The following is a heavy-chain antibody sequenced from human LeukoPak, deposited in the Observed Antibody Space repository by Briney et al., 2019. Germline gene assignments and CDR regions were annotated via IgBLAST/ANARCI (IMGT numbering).Heavy chain of an antibody. Sequence: GGSLRLSCAAFGFTFSTYAMSWVRQAPGKGLEWVCGISASGGSTYYADSVKGRFTISRDNSKNTLYLQMNSLRAEDTAVYYCAKDRYSTLIRGAIYDWGQGTLVTVSS. CDR1: GFTFSTYA. V-gene: IGHV3-23*01. J-gene: IGHJ4*02. CDR3: AKDRYSTLIRGAIYD. D-gene: IGHD3-10*01. CDR2: ISASGGST.